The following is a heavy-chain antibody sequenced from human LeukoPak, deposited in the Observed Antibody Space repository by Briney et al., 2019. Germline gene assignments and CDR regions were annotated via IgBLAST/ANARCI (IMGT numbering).Heavy chain of an antibody. CDR1: GFTFSNYW. CDR3: TTDLGGYYTNWFDP. CDR2: IKSKTDGCTT. J-gene: IGHJ5*02. V-gene: IGHV3-15*01. Sequence: GGSLRLSCAASGFTFSNYWLSWIRQAPGKGLEWVGRIKSKTDGCTTDYAAPVKDRFTISRDDSKNTLYLQMNSLKTEDTAVYYCTTDLGGYYTNWFDPWGQGTLVTVSS. D-gene: IGHD3-22*01.